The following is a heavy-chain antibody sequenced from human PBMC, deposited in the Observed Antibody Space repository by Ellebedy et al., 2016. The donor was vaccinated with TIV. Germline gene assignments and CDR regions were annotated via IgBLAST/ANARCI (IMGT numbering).Heavy chain of an antibody. CDR2: IHLGGSRT. D-gene: IGHD3-16*01. J-gene: IGHJ4*01. V-gene: IGHV5-51*01. CDR3: ASAQDGLFVWGY. CDR1: GYRFTTYW. Sequence: GESLKISXEASGYRFTTYWIGWVRQMPGEGLEWMAIIHLGGSRTIYSPSFQGQVTISADESINTAYLQWSSLKASDTAMYYCASAQDGLFVWGYWGQGTHVIVSS.